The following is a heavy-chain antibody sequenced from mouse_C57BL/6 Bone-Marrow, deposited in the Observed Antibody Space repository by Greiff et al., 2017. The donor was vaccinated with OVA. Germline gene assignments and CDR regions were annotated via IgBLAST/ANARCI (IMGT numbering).Heavy chain of an antibody. V-gene: IGHV1-15*01. D-gene: IGHD2-5*01. CDR1: GYTFTDYE. Sequence: QVQLKQSGAELVRPGASVTLSCKASGYTFTDYEMHWVQQTPVHGLEWIGAIDPETGGTAYNQKFKGKAILTADKSSSTAYMERRSLTSEDSAVYYCTRGYSNYYAMDYWGQGTSVTVSS. CDR3: TRGYSNYYAMDY. CDR2: IDPETGGT. J-gene: IGHJ4*01.